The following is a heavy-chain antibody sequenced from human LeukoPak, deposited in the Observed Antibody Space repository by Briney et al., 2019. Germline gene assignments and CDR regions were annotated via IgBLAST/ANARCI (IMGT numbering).Heavy chain of an antibody. V-gene: IGHV1-2*02. CDR3: ARDKGRTRSFYMDV. CDR2: INPNSGGT. J-gene: IGHJ6*03. CDR1: GYTFTGYY. Sequence: ASVKVPCKASGYTFTGYYMHWVRHAPGQGLEWMGWINPNSGGTNYAQKFQGRVTMTRDTSISTAYMELSRLRSDDTAVYYCARDKGRTRSFYMDVWGKGTTVPVSS. D-gene: IGHD2-2*01.